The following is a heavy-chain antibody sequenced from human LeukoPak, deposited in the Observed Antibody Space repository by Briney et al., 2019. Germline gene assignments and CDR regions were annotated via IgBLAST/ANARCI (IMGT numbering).Heavy chain of an antibody. CDR1: GGSFSGYF. CDR3: ARDMGWQQFDQ. CDR2: IKKDGGEK. Sequence: ETLSLTCAVYGGSFSGYFWTWVRQAPGKGLERVANIKKDGGEKYYMESVKGRFTISRDNAKNSLYLQMNSLTVEDTAVYYCARDMGWQQFDQWGQGTLVTVSS. V-gene: IGHV3-7*01. D-gene: IGHD5-24*01. J-gene: IGHJ4*02.